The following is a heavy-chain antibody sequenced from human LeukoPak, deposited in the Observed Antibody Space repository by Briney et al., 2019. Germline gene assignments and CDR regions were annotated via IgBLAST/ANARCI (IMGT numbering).Heavy chain of an antibody. D-gene: IGHD2-2*01. CDR3: ARASHIVVVPAATHYYYGMDV. J-gene: IGHJ6*04. Sequence: SVKVSCKASGGTFSSYAISWVRQAPGPGLEWMGGIIPIFGTANYAQKIQGRVTITADESTSTAYMELSSLRSEDTAVYYCARASHIVVVPAATHYYYGMDVWGKGTTVTVSS. CDR2: IIPIFGTA. CDR1: GGTFSSYA. V-gene: IGHV1-69*01.